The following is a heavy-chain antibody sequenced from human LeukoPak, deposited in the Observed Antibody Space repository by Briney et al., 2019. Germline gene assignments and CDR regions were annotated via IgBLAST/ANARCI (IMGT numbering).Heavy chain of an antibody. CDR3: ARDVTVEMVAGY. J-gene: IGHJ4*02. CDR2: INPNSGGT. D-gene: IGHD5-24*01. V-gene: IGHV1-2*06. CDR1: GYTFTGYY. Sequence: GASVKVSCKASGYTFTGYYMHWVRQAPGQGLEWMGRINPNSGGTNYAQKFQGRVTMTRDTSISTAYMELSRLRSDDTAVYYCARDVTVEMVAGYWGQGTLVTVSS.